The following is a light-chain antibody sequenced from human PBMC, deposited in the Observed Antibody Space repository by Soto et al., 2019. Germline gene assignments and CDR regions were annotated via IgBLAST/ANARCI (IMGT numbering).Light chain of an antibody. CDR3: QQRSNWPPLT. CDR1: QSVSSS. J-gene: IGKJ4*01. Sequence: EVVLAQSPAAPSLSPGERATLSCRASQSVSSSLAWYQQKPGQAPRLLIYDASNRATGIPARFSGSGSGTDFTLTISSLEPEDFAVYYCQQRSNWPPLTFGGGTKVDIK. CDR2: DAS. V-gene: IGKV3-11*01.